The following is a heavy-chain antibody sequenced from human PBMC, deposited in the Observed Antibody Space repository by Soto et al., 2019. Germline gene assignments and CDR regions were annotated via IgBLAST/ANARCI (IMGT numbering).Heavy chain of an antibody. J-gene: IGHJ6*02. CDR1: GYSFTKYG. V-gene: IGHV1-18*01. Sequence: ASVKVSCKTSGYSFTKYGLHWVRQAPGQRLEWMGWVSPYNGDTTYAQKVQGRVTMTTDTSTRTAYLELGSLRSDDTAVYYCAREVGHMDVWGQGTTVTVSS. CDR2: VSPYNGDT. CDR3: AREVGHMDV.